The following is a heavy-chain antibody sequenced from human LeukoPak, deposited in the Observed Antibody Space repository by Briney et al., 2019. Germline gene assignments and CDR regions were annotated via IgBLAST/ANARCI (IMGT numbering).Heavy chain of an antibody. V-gene: IGHV5-51*01. D-gene: IGHD3-22*01. CDR2: IYPGDSDT. J-gene: IGHJ4*02. Sequence: GESLKISCNGSGYSFTSYWSGWVRQMHGKGLDWMGIIYPGDSDTRYSPSFQGQVTISADKSISTAYLQWSSLKASDTAMYYCATQNYHDSSGYLYYFDYWGQGTLVTVCS. CDR1: GYSFTSYW. CDR3: ATQNYHDSSGYLYYFDY.